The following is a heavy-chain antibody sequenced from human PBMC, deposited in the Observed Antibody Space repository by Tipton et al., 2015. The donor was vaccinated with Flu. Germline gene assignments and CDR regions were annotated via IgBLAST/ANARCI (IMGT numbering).Heavy chain of an antibody. V-gene: IGHV4-38-2*02. J-gene: IGHJ6*02. Sequence: TLSLTCTVSQYSISSSDYWGWIRKPPGRGLQWIGMLYHSGDTYHNPSFRSRATMSVDTSKNQFSLKLSSVTAADTAVYYCARDDGDYGSETYHYYYGMDVWGHGTTVTVSS. CDR1: QYSISSSDY. CDR3: ARDDGDYGSETYHYYYGMDV. D-gene: IGHD3-10*01. CDR2: LYHSGDT.